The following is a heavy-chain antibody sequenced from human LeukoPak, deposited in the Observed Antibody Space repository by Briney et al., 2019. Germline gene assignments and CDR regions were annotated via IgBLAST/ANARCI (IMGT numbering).Heavy chain of an antibody. CDR1: GGSISSYY. CDR3: ARVRYYGSGSYSPHMDV. Sequence: SETLSLTCTVSGGSISSYYWSWIRQPPGKGLEWIGYIYYSGSTNYNPSLKSRVTISVDTSKNQFSLKLSSVTAADTAVYYCARVRYYGSGSYSPHMDVWGQGTTVTVSS. J-gene: IGHJ6*02. V-gene: IGHV4-59*01. D-gene: IGHD3-10*01. CDR2: IYYSGST.